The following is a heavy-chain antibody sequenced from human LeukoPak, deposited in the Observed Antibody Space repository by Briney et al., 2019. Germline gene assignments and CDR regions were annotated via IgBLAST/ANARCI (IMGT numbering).Heavy chain of an antibody. D-gene: IGHD2-15*01. V-gene: IGHV3-23*01. Sequence: PGGSLRLSCTVSGFTFTNYAMTWVRQAPGRGLEWVATISPSGGGPSYADSVQGRFTISRDTSKRTLYLDMNTLRAEDTAVYYCAKGGGRSLRPYHIDYWGQGTLVTVSS. CDR2: ISPSGGGP. CDR3: AKGGGRSLRPYHIDY. J-gene: IGHJ4*02. CDR1: GFTFTNYA.